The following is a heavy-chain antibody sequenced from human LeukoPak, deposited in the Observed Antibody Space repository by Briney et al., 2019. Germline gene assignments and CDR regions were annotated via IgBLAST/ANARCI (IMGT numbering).Heavy chain of an antibody. CDR3: ARVPTPNYYDKRSWFDP. CDR2: INHSGST. D-gene: IGHD3-22*01. J-gene: IGHJ5*02. CDR1: GGSFGGYY. V-gene: IGHV4-34*01. Sequence: PSETLSLTCAVYGGSFGGYYWSWIRQPPGKGLEWIGEINHSGSTNYNPSLKSRVTISVDTSKNQFSLKLSSVTAADTAVYYCARVPTPNYYDKRSWFDPWGQGTLVTVSS.